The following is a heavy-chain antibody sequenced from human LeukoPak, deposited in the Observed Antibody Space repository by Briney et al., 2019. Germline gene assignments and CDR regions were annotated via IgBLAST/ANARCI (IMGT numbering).Heavy chain of an antibody. CDR3: GRELDWLPTLDY. CDR2: IWYDGSNK. D-gene: IGHD3-9*01. CDR1: GFTFSSYG. Sequence: PGGSLRLSCAASGFTFSSYGMHWVRQAPGKGLEWVAVIWYDGSNKDYRASVKGRFTISRDNAKNTLYLQMNSLRAEDTAVYYCGRELDWLPTLDYWGQGTLVTVSS. V-gene: IGHV3-33*01. J-gene: IGHJ4*02.